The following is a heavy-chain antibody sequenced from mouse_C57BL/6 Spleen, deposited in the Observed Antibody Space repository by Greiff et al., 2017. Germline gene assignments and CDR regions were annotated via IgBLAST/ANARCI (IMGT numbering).Heavy chain of an antibody. J-gene: IGHJ3*01. V-gene: IGHV1-54*01. D-gene: IGHD2-3*01. CDR3: ARYDDGYSWFAY. CDR2: LNPGCGGS. CDR1: GYAFPNYL. Sequence: QVQLKESGAELVRPGTSVMVSCKASGYAFPNYLLEWVTQRPGQGLELLGVLNPGCGGSNYTEKFKGKATLTADKSSSTTYIQLSSLTSEDSAVYFCARYDDGYSWFAYWGQGTLVTVSA.